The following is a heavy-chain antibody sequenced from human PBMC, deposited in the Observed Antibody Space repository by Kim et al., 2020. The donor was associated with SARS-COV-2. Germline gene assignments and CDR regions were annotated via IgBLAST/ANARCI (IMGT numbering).Heavy chain of an antibody. V-gene: IGHV1-18*01. CDR3: ARTYSSSWYWELGFDP. J-gene: IGHJ5*02. Sequence: ASVKVSCKASGYPFTSYGISWVRQAPGQGLEWMGWISAYNGNTNYAQKLQGRVTMTTDTSTSTAYMELRSLRSDDTAVYYCARTYSSSWYWELGFDPWGQGTLVTVSS. D-gene: IGHD6-13*01. CDR1: GYPFTSYG. CDR2: ISAYNGNT.